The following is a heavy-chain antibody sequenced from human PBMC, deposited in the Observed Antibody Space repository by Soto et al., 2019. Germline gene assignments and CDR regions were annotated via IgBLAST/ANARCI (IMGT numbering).Heavy chain of an antibody. D-gene: IGHD1-26*01. CDR3: AKGQWELLPDAFDI. CDR2: ISYDGSNK. Sequence: QVQLVESGGGVVQPGRSLRLSCAASGFTFSSYGMHWVRQAPGKGLEWVAVISYDGSNKYYADSVKGRFTTSRDNSKNTLYLQMNSLRAEDTAVYYCAKGQWELLPDAFDIWGQGTMVTVSS. J-gene: IGHJ3*02. V-gene: IGHV3-30*18. CDR1: GFTFSSYG.